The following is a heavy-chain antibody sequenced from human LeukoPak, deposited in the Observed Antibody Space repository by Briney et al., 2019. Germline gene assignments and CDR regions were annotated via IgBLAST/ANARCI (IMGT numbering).Heavy chain of an antibody. D-gene: IGHD1-1*01. CDR2: ILYDGSNT. Sequence: PGRSLRLSCAASGFTFSSYAMHWVRQAPGKGLEWVTFILYDGSNTYYADSVKGRFTISRDNSKYTLYLQMDSLRPEDTAVYYCVKGSGNPNYYYYYYMDVWGKGTTVTVSS. V-gene: IGHV3-30*04. CDR3: VKGSGNPNYYYYYYMDV. CDR1: GFTFSSYA. J-gene: IGHJ6*03.